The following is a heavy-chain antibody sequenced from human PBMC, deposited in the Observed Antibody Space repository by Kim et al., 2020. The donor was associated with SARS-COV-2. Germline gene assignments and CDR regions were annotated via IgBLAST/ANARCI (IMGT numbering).Heavy chain of an antibody. V-gene: IGHV3-33*01. J-gene: IGHJ4*02. D-gene: IGHD1-26*01. Sequence: GGSLRLSCAASGFTFSSYGMHWVRQAPGKGLEWVAVIWYDGSNKYYADSVKGRFTISRDNSKNTLYLQMNSLRAEDTAVYYCARDGIVGATGIDYWGQETLVTVSS. CDR1: GFTFSSYG. CDR3: ARDGIVGATGIDY. CDR2: IWYDGSNK.